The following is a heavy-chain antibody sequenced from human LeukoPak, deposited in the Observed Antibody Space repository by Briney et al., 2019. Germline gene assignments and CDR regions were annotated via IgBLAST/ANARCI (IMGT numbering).Heavy chain of an antibody. CDR2: ISYDGSNK. CDR1: GFTFSSYA. CDR3: ARMSQTTVTTPLDY. D-gene: IGHD4-11*01. Sequence: GGSLRLSCAASGFTFSSYAMHWVRQAPGKGLEWVAVISYDGSNKYYADSVKGRFTIPRDNSKNTLYLQMNSLRAEDTAVYYCARMSQTTVTTPLDYWGQGTLVTVSS. V-gene: IGHV3-30-3*01. J-gene: IGHJ4*02.